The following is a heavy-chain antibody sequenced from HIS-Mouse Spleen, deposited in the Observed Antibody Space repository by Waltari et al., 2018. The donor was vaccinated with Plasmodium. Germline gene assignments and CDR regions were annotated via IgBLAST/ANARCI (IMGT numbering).Heavy chain of an antibody. J-gene: IGHJ4*02. CDR3: ARDRITGTSYFDY. D-gene: IGHD1-7*01. Sequence: QLQLQKSGPGLVKPSETLSLTCTVSGGSLSSSSYYWGWIRQPPGKGLEWIGSIYYSGSTYYNPSLKSRVTISVDTSKNQFSLKLSSVTAADTAVYYCARDRITGTSYFDYWGQGTLVTVSS. V-gene: IGHV4-39*07. CDR2: IYYSGST. CDR1: GGSLSSSSYY.